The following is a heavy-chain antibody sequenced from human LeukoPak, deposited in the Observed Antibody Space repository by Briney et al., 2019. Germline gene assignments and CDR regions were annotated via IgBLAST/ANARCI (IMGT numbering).Heavy chain of an antibody. CDR3: ARMTRGYGAFDV. D-gene: IGHD5-18*01. V-gene: IGHV4-59*01. J-gene: IGHJ3*01. CDR2: IYFTGST. Sequence: PSETLSLTCTGGSISDYYWSWIRQPPGKGLEWIEYIYFTGSTNYNPSLKSRVTISVDTSKNQLSLKMYSVTAADTAVYYCARMTRGYGAFDVWGQGTMVTVSS. CDR1: GSISDYY.